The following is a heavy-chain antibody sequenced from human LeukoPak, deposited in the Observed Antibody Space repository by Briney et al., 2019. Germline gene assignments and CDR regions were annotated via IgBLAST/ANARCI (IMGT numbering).Heavy chain of an antibody. D-gene: IGHD7-27*01. CDR3: AKDIKAGDSGYYYYYMDV. CDR1: GFSFDDYA. CDR2: ISGDGGST. V-gene: IGHV3-43*02. Sequence: GGSLRLSCAPSGFSFDDYAMHWVRQAPGKGLEWVSLISGDGGSTYYADSVKGRFTISRDNSKNSLYLQMNSLRTEDTALYYCAKDIKAGDSGYYYYYMDVWGKGTTVTVSS. J-gene: IGHJ6*03.